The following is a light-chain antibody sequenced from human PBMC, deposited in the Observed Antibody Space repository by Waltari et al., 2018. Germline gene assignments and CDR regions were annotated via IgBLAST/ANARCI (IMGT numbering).Light chain of an antibody. Sequence: QSTLTQPASVSGSRGQTITISCTGTSSDIGGYDFVSWYQQFPGKAPKLIIYDVNNRPPGGSDRFSGFKSGNTASLTISGLQPEDEAEYYCSSYTSTNTHVVFGGGTKLTVL. CDR1: SSDIGGYDF. CDR3: SSYTSTNTHVV. CDR2: DVN. V-gene: IGLV2-14*03. J-gene: IGLJ2*01.